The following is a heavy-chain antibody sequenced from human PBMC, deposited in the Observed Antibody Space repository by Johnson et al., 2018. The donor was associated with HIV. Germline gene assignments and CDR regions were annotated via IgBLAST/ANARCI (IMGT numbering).Heavy chain of an antibody. CDR3: ARPGHYDILWAFDI. Sequence: VQLVESGGGLVQPGGSLRLSCAASGFTLSSYWMSWVRQAPGKGLEWVANIKQDGSEKYYVDAVKGRFTISRDNAKTSLYLQMNSLRAEDTAVYYCARPGHYDILWAFDIWGQGTMVTVSS. V-gene: IGHV3-7*01. CDR2: IKQDGSEK. J-gene: IGHJ3*02. CDR1: GFTLSSYW. D-gene: IGHD3-22*01.